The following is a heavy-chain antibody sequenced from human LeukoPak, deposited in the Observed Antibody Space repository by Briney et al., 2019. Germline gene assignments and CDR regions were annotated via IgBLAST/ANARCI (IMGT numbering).Heavy chain of an antibody. D-gene: IGHD3-22*01. CDR2: ISSSSTTK. CDR3: AREWSDGSGYYYRPIPHAGFDY. CDR1: GFTFSSYS. V-gene: IGHV3-48*02. J-gene: IGHJ4*02. Sequence: QSGGSLRLSCAASGFTFSSYSMNWVRQAPGKGLEWVSYISSSSTTKYYADSVKGRFTISRDNAKNSLYLQMNSLRDEDTAVYYCAREWSDGSGYYYRPIPHAGFDYWGQGTLVIVSS.